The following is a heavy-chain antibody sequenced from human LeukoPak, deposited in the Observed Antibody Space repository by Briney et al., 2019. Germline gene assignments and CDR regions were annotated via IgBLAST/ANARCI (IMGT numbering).Heavy chain of an antibody. CDR2: IWYDGSNK. CDR3: AKDFRDYGGNSGFDY. V-gene: IGHV3-33*06. Sequence: HLGRSLRLSCAASGFTFSSYGMHWVRQAPGKGLEWVAVIWYDGSNKYYADSVKGRLTISRDNSKNTLYLQMNSLRAEDTAVYYCAKDFRDYGGNSGFDYWGQGTLVTVSS. CDR1: GFTFSSYG. D-gene: IGHD4-23*01. J-gene: IGHJ4*02.